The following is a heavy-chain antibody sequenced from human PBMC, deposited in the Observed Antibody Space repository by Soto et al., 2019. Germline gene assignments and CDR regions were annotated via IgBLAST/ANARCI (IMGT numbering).Heavy chain of an antibody. J-gene: IGHJ5*02. CDR1: GGSISSYY. V-gene: IGHV4-4*07. D-gene: IGHD6-19*01. CDR2: IYTSGST. Sequence: SETLSLTCTVSGGSISSYYWSWIRQPAGKGLEWIGRIYTSGSTNYNPSLKSRVTMSVDTSKNQFSLKLSSVTAADTAVYYCATDQAAGTSSENNWFEPCGQGTLVNVAS. CDR3: ATDQAAGTSSENNWFEP.